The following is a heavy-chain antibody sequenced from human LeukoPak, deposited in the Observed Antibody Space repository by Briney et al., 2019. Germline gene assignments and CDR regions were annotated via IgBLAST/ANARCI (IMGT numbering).Heavy chain of an antibody. CDR1: GFTFSSYG. V-gene: IGHV3-33*01. CDR2: IWYDGSNK. J-gene: IGHJ6*02. Sequence: TGGSLRLSCAASGFTFSSYGMHWVRQAPGKGLEWVAVIWYDGSNKYYADSVKGRFTISRDNSKNTLYLQMNSLRAEDTAVYYCARELGIDYYYYGMDVWGQGTTVTVSS. CDR3: ARELGIDYYYYGMDV. D-gene: IGHD2-15*01.